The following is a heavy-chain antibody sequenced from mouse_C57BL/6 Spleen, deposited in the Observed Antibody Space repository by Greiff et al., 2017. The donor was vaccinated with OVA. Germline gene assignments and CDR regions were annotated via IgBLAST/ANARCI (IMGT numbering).Heavy chain of an antibody. CDR1: GYTFTSYW. Sequence: QVQLQQSGAELVKPGASVKMSCKASGYTFTSYWITWVKQRPGQGLEWIGDIYPGSGSTNYNEKFKSKATLTVDTSSSTAYMQLSSLTSEDSAVYYCAREGDYGSRRWYFDVWGTGTTVTVSS. CDR2: IYPGSGST. D-gene: IGHD1-1*01. V-gene: IGHV1-55*01. CDR3: AREGDYGSRRWYFDV. J-gene: IGHJ1*03.